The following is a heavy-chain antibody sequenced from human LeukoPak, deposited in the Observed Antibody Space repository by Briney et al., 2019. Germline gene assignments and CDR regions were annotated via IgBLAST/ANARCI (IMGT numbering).Heavy chain of an antibody. V-gene: IGHV1-18*01. J-gene: IGHJ6*04. CDR3: SRDRRGRAVANPYYYNGMDV. Sequence: EWMGWISAYNGNTRYAQKFQGRVTMTTDTSTRTAYMEMRSLRSDDTAVYYFSRDRRGRAVANPYYYNGMDVWGEGTTVTVSS. D-gene: IGHD6-19*01. CDR2: ISAYNGNT.